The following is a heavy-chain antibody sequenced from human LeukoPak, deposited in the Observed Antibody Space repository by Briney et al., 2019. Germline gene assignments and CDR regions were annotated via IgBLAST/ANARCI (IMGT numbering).Heavy chain of an antibody. J-gene: IGHJ6*03. Sequence: PGGSLRLSCAASGFAFSSYAMSWVRQAPGKGLEWVSAISGSGGSTYYADSVKGRFTISRDNSKNTLYLQMNSQRAEDTAVYYCAKTPSRASTYYDFWRGYNYYYMDVWGKGTTVTVSS. CDR2: ISGSGGST. CDR3: AKTPSRASTYYDFWRGYNYYYMDV. D-gene: IGHD3-3*01. V-gene: IGHV3-23*01. CDR1: GFAFSSYA.